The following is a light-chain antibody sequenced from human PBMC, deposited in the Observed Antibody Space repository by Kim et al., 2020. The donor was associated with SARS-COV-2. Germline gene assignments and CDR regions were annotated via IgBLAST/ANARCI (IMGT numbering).Light chain of an antibody. J-gene: IGLJ2*01. CDR2: DVS. CDR1: SSDVGGYNY. V-gene: IGLV2-14*03. CDR3: SSYTSSSTVV. Sequence: GQSLTISCTATSSDVGGYNYVSWYQQHPGKAPKLMIYDVSNRPSGVSNRFSGSKSGNTASLTISGLQAEDEADYYCSSYTSSSTVVFGGGTQLTVL.